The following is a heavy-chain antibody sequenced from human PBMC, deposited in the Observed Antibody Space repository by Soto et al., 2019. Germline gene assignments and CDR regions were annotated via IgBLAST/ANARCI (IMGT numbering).Heavy chain of an antibody. CDR1: GFTFTSSA. CDR3: AADRPNTRHSEGAFDI. CDR2: IVVGSGNT. V-gene: IGHV1-58*01. Sequence: ASVKVSCKASGFTFTSSAVQWVRQARGQRLEWIGWIVVGSGNTNYAQKFQERVTITRDMSTSTAYMELSSLRSEDTAVYYCAADRPNTRHSEGAFDIWGQGTMVTVSS. D-gene: IGHD2-8*01. J-gene: IGHJ3*02.